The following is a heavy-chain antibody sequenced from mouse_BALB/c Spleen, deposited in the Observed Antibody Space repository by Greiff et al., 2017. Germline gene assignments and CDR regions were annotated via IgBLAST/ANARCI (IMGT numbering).Heavy chain of an antibody. D-gene: IGHD2-4*01. V-gene: IGHV6-6*02. CDR1: GFTFSNYW. J-gene: IGHJ4*01. CDR3: HYDYGAMDY. Sequence: DVKLQESGGGLVQPGGSMKLSCVASGFTFSNYWMNWVRQSPEKGLEWVAEIRLKSNNYATHYAESVKGRFTISRDDSKSSVYLQMNNLRAEDTGIYYCHYDYGAMDYWGQGTSVTVSS. CDR2: IRLKSNNYAT.